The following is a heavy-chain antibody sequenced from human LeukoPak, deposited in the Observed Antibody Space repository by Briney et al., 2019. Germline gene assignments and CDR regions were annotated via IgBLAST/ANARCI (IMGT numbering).Heavy chain of an antibody. CDR3: ARMRAIDYDVWSGYSPQWGLGMDV. CDR1: GGSISSDF. CDR2: IHSSGST. J-gene: IGHJ6*02. V-gene: IGHV4-59*01. Sequence: KPSETLSLTCTVSGGSISSDFWTWIRQPPGKGLEWIGYIHSSGSTNYNPSHESRVTISVDTSKNQFSLKLRSVTAADTAVYYCARMRAIDYDVWSGYSPQWGLGMDVWGQGTTVTVSS. D-gene: IGHD3-3*01.